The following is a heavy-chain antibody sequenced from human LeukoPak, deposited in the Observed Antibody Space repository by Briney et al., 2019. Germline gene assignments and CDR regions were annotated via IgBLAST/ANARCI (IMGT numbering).Heavy chain of an antibody. CDR2: ISGSGGST. J-gene: IGHJ4*02. D-gene: IGHD3-22*01. CDR1: GFTFSSSD. CDR3: AKPTLDCTGYYPFDF. Sequence: WGSLTLSCAASGFTFSSSDMNWVRQAPGQGLEWVSAISGSGGSTYYADSVQGRFTIFRDNSKDTLYLQVSSLRAEDTAVYYCAKPTLDCTGYYPFDFWGQGALVTVSS. V-gene: IGHV3-23*01.